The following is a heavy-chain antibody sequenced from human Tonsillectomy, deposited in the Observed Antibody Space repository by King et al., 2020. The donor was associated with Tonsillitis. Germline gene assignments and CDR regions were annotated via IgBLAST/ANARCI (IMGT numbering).Heavy chain of an antibody. CDR2: IRSTAYGGTT. CDR1: GFSIRDHA. Sequence: VQLVESGGGLVQPGRSLRLSCTPSGFSIRDHAVSWFRQAPGKGLEWVGFIRSTAYGGTTEYAASVKGRFTISRDDSKTIAYLQMNSLKTEDTAVYYCSRDPTAVAGLATGY. J-gene: IGHJ4*03. CDR3: SRDPTAVAGLATGY. D-gene: IGHD6-19*01. V-gene: IGHV3-49*03.